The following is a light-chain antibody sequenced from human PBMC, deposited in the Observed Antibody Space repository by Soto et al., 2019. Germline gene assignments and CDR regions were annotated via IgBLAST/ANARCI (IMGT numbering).Light chain of an antibody. CDR1: HIISSK. Sequence: DIQMTQSPSSLSASVGYRVTITCRARHIISSKVNWYQQKQGKAPRLLIYAASSLQSGVPSRFSGSGSGTDFTLTISSLQPEDFATYYCQQSYSTPLTFGGGTKVDIK. J-gene: IGKJ4*01. V-gene: IGKV1-39*01. CDR2: AAS. CDR3: QQSYSTPLT.